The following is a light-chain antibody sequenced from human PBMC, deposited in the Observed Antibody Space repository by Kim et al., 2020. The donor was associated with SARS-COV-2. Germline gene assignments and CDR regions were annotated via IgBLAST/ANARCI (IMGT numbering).Light chain of an antibody. CDR2: NAN. J-gene: IGLJ2*01. CDR1: SSNIGGDT. V-gene: IGLV1-44*01. Sequence: QSVLIQPPSSSGTPGQKVSITCSGSSSNIGGDTVTWYQQVPGTAPKLLIYNANQRPSGVPDRFSGSKSGSSATLAISGLQSEDEADYYCAAWDDNVKGPVFGGETQMTVL. CDR3: AAWDDNVKGPV.